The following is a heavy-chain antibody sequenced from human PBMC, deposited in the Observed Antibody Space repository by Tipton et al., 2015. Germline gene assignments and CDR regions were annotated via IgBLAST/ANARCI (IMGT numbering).Heavy chain of an antibody. D-gene: IGHD1-26*01. CDR1: GGSISSDY. CDR3: ARDSPSLYTGTYFFAD. J-gene: IGHJ4*02. CDR2: IFHSGTT. Sequence: TLSLTCTVSGGSISSDYWTWIRQPPGRGLEWIGNIFHSGTTNYNPSLRSRVTISIDTSNNQFSLRLTSVTAADTAVYYCARDSPSLYTGTYFFADWGRGTLVTVSS. V-gene: IGHV4-59*01.